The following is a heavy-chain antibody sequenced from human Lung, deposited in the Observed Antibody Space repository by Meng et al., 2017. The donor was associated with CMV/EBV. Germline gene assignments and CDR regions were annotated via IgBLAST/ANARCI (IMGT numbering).Heavy chain of an antibody. V-gene: IGHV1-18*01. CDR1: GYTFISYG. CDR2: SSAYNGRT. Sequence: ASVKVSCKASGYTFISYGISWVRQAPGQGLEWMGWSSAYNGRTNYAQKFQGRVTMTTDTSTNTAYTELRSLRSDDTAVYFCARGGYSDYVVRGCDYYYGMDVWGQGTXVTVSS. J-gene: IGHJ6*02. CDR3: ARGGYSDYVVRGCDYYYGMDV. D-gene: IGHD5-12*01.